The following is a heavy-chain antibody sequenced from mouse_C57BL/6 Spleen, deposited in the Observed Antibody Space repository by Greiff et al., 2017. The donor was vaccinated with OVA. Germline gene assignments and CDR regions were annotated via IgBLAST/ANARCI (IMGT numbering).Heavy chain of an antibody. CDR2: IDPSDSET. J-gene: IGHJ4*01. Sequence: QVQLKQPGAELVRPGSSVKLSCKASGYTFTSYWMHWVKQRPIQGLEWIGNIDPSDSETHYNQKFKDKATLTVDKSSSTAYMQLSSLTSEDSAVYYCARGTTVVAPYYAMDYWGQGTSVTVSS. D-gene: IGHD1-1*01. CDR1: GYTFTSYW. V-gene: IGHV1-52*01. CDR3: ARGTTVVAPYYAMDY.